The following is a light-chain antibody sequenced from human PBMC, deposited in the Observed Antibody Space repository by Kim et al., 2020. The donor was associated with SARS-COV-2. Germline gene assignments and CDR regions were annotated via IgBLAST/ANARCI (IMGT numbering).Light chain of an antibody. J-gene: IGLJ3*02. CDR3: YSAADINRV. CDR2: KDS. Sequence: SVSPGKKARITGSGVVPAKTSDRGFQQKPGQAPVLVIYKDSERPSGTPERFAGSRSGTTVSLTISGAQVEDEADYYCYSAADINRVFGGGTQLTVL. V-gene: IGLV3-27*01. CDR1: VPAKTS.